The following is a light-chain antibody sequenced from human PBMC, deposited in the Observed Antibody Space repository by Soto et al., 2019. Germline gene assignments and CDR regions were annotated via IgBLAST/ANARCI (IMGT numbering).Light chain of an antibody. Sequence: DIVLTKSQATLSLSPGERATLSGGTTQTVSSSYLAWYQQKPGLAPRLLIYYASSRATGIPDRFSGSGSGTEFTLTIIRLEPEDFAVYSCQQYGSSPYTFGRGTELEIK. CDR1: QTVSSSY. CDR3: QQYGSSPYT. V-gene: IGKV3D-20*01. J-gene: IGKJ2*01. CDR2: YAS.